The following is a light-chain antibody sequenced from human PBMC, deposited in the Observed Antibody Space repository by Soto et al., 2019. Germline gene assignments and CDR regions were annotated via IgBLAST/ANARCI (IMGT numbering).Light chain of an antibody. CDR2: GAS. V-gene: IGKV3-20*01. CDR1: QSVSSSY. J-gene: IGKJ1*01. CDR3: QQYGSSPRT. Sequence: EIVLTQSPGTLSLSAGERVTLSCRASQSVSSSYLAWYQQKPGQAPRLLIYGASTRATGIPARFSGSGSGTDFTLTISRLEPEDFAVYYCQQYGSSPRTFGQGTKVDIK.